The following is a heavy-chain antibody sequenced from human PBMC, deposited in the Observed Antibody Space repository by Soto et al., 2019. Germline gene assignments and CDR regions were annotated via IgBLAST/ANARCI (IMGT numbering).Heavy chain of an antibody. CDR2: ISYDGSNK. D-gene: IGHD2-15*01. J-gene: IGHJ4*02. CDR3: AKTYYFGVGFGYCSGGSCYNGNY. Sequence: VQLVESGGGVVQPGRSLRLSCAASGFTFSSYGMHWVRQAPGKGLEWVAVISYDGSNKYYADSVKGRFTISRDNSKNRLYLQTNSLRAEDTSVYYCAKTYYFGVGFGYCSGGSCYNGNYWGQGTLVTVSS. V-gene: IGHV3-30*18. CDR1: GFTFSSYG.